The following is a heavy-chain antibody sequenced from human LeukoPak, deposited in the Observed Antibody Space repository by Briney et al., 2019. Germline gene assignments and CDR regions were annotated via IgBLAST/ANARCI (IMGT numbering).Heavy chain of an antibody. CDR3: ARGGDYYDSSGYYPLFDY. Sequence: GGSLRLSCAASGFTFSSYGMHWVRQAPGKGLGWVAVIWYDGSNKYYADSVKGRFTISRDNSKNTLYLQMNSLRAEDTAVYYCARGGDYYDSSGYYPLFDYWGQGTLVTVSS. D-gene: IGHD3-22*01. CDR1: GFTFSSYG. CDR2: IWYDGSNK. V-gene: IGHV3-33*01. J-gene: IGHJ4*02.